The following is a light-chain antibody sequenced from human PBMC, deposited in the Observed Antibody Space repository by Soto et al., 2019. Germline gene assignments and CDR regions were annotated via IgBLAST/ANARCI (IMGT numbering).Light chain of an antibody. CDR3: AVWDDSLKGPV. Sequence: QSVMTQPPSVSEAPRQRVTISCSGFSSNIGNNAVNWYQQLPGKAPKLLIYYDDLLPSGVSDRFSGSKSGTSASLAISGLQSEDEAHYYCAVWDDSLKGPVFGGGTKLTVL. V-gene: IGLV1-36*01. J-gene: IGLJ3*02. CDR2: YDD. CDR1: SSNIGNNA.